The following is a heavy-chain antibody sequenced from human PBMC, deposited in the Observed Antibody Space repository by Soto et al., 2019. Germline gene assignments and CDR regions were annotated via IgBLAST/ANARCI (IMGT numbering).Heavy chain of an antibody. Sequence: GGSLRLSCAASGFTFSSYGMHWVRQAPGKGLEWVAVISYDGSNKYYADSVKGRFTISRDNSKNTLYLQMNSLRAEDTAVYYCAKACGGSCYFDYWGQGTLVTVSS. V-gene: IGHV3-30*18. CDR3: AKACGGSCYFDY. J-gene: IGHJ4*02. CDR1: GFTFSSYG. CDR2: ISYDGSNK. D-gene: IGHD2-15*01.